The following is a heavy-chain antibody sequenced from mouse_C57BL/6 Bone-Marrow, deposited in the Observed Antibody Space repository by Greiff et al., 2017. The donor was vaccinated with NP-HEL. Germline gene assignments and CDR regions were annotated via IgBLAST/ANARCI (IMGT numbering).Heavy chain of an antibody. V-gene: IGHV14-4*01. D-gene: IGHD2-10*01. CDR1: GFNIKDDY. J-gene: IGHJ3*01. CDR2: IDPENGDT. CDR3: TTSMDAYPGGFAH. Sequence: EVQLQQSGAELVRPGASVKLSCTASGFNIKDDYMHWVKQRPEQGLEWIGWIDPENGDTEYASKFQGKATITADTSSNTAYLQLSSLTSEDTAVYYCTTSMDAYPGGFAHWGQGTLVTGSA.